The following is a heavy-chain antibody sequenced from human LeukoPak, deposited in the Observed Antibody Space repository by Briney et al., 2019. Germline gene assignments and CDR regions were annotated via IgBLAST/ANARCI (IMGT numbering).Heavy chain of an antibody. CDR1: AGSISTSSYY. J-gene: IGHJ5*02. CDR3: ARYHSSIWYDWLGESWFDP. D-gene: IGHD6-13*01. CDR2: IYYSGST. Sequence: PSETLSLTCTVSAGSISTSSYYWGWIRQPPGKGLEWIRSIYYSGSTYYNPSLKSRVTISVDTSKNQFSLKLSSVTAADTAVYYCARYHSSIWYDWLGESWFDPWGQGTLVTVSS. V-gene: IGHV4-39*01.